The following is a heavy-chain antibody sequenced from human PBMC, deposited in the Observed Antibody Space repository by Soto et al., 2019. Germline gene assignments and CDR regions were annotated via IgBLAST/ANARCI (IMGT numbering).Heavy chain of an antibody. J-gene: IGHJ4*02. CDR1: GYTFTSYD. CDR3: ARGSYYYDSSDIDY. CDR2: MNPNSGNT. D-gene: IGHD3-22*01. V-gene: IGHV1-8*01. Sequence: ASVKVSCKASGYTFTSYDINWVRQATGQGLEWMGWMNPNSGNTGYAQKFQGRVTMTRNTSISTAYMELSSLRSEDTAVYYCARGSYYYDSSDIDYWGQGTLVTVSS.